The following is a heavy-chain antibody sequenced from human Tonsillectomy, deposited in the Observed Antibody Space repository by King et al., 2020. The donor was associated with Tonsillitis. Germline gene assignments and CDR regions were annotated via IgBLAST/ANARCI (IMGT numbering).Heavy chain of an antibody. V-gene: IGHV3-30*03. CDR3: ARDQGKWRDYDSGWGWFDP. CDR2: ISYDGSNK. J-gene: IGHJ5*02. CDR1: GFTFSSFG. D-gene: IGHD5-12*01. Sequence: VQLVESGGGVVQPGRSLRLSCAASGFTFSSFGMHWVRQAPGKGLEWVAVISYDGSNKFYTDPVKGRFTISRDNSKNTFYLQMNSLRAEDTAIYYCARDQGKWRDYDSGWGWFDPWGQGTLVTVSS.